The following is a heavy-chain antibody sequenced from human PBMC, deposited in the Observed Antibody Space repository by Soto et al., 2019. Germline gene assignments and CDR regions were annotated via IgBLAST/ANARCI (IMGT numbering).Heavy chain of an antibody. CDR1: GFTFSSYS. J-gene: IGHJ3*02. CDR2: ISSSSSYI. D-gene: IGHD2-8*01. V-gene: IGHV3-21*01. CDR3: ARDGVGYCTNGVCYNLLPNAFDI. Sequence: GGSLRLSCAASGFTFSSYSMNWVRQAPGKGLEWVSSISSSSSYIYYADSVKGRFTISRDNAKNSLYLQMNSLRAEDTAVYYCARDGVGYCTNGVCYNLLPNAFDIWGQGTMVTVSS.